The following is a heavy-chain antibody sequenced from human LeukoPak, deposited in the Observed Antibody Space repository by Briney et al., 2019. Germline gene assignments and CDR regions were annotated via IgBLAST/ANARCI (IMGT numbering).Heavy chain of an antibody. Sequence: GGSLRLSCAASGFTFSSYAMSWVRQAPGKGLEWVSAISGSGGSTYYADSVKGRFTISRDNSKNTLYLQMNSLRAEDTAVYYCAKDPLRGNLLISSGYYVPDYWGQGTLVTVSS. CDR3: AKDPLRGNLLISSGYYVPDY. V-gene: IGHV3-23*01. J-gene: IGHJ4*02. D-gene: IGHD3-22*01. CDR2: ISGSGGST. CDR1: GFTFSSYA.